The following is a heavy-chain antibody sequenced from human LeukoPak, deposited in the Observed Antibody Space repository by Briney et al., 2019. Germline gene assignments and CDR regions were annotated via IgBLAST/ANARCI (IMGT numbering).Heavy chain of an antibody. Sequence: PGGSLRLSCAASGFTFSSYWMSWVRQAPGKGLEWVANIKQDGSEKYYVDSVKGRFTISRDNAKNSLYLQMNSLRAEDTAVYYCARGMNSGYDLTSFRFDYWGQGTLVTVSS. CDR1: GFTFSSYW. J-gene: IGHJ4*02. CDR3: ARGMNSGYDLTSFRFDY. V-gene: IGHV3-7*04. CDR2: IKQDGSEK. D-gene: IGHD5-12*01.